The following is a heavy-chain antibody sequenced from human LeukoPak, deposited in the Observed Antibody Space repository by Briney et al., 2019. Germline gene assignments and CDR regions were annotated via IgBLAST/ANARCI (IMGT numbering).Heavy chain of an antibody. Sequence: GASVKVSCKASGGTFSSYAISWLRQAPGQGLEWMGRIIPILGIANYAQKFQGRVTITADKSTSTAYMELSSLRSEDTAVYYCASGPGNYYDSSGYYDYWGQGTLVTVSS. V-gene: IGHV1-69*04. D-gene: IGHD3-22*01. J-gene: IGHJ4*02. CDR3: ASGPGNYYDSSGYYDY. CDR1: GGTFSSYA. CDR2: IIPILGIA.